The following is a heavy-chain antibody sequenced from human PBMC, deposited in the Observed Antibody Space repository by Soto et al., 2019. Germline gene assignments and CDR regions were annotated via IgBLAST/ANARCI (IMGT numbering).Heavy chain of an antibody. CDR3: AKADGQQWLIPHLDN. Sequence: EVHLLESGGGVVQPGGSLRLSCVASGFNFKKFAMAWVRQAAGEGLEWVSGISCCGGSASYADSVKGRFSIARDDSKNTVSLQLNSLRVEDTAKYYGAKADGQQWLIPHLDNGGQGPLVTV. D-gene: IGHD6-19*01. V-gene: IGHV3-23*01. J-gene: IGHJ4*02. CDR1: GFNFKKFA. CDR2: ISCCGGSA.